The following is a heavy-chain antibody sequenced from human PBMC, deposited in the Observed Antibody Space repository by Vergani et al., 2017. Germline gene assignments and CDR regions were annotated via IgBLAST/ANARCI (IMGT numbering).Heavy chain of an antibody. Sequence: QVQLVQSGAEVKKPGASVKVSCKVSGYTPTELSMHWVRQAPGKGLEWMGGFDPEDGETIYAQKFQGRVTMTEDTSTDTAYMELSSLRSEDTAVYYCATALQIFGQRAYNWFDPWGQGTLVTVSS. J-gene: IGHJ5*02. V-gene: IGHV1-24*01. CDR3: ATALQIFGQRAYNWFDP. CDR2: FDPEDGET. D-gene: IGHD3-10*01. CDR1: GYTPTELS.